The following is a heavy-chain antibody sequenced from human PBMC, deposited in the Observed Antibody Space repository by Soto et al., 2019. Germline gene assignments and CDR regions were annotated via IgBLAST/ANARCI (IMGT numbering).Heavy chain of an antibody. CDR2: IYYSGST. Sequence: PAESLSLTCTVSGCSFSSGGYYWSWIRQHPGKGLEWIGYIYYSGSTYYNPSLKSRVTISVDTSKNQFSLKLSSVTAADTAVYYCARDAGTRGGWFDPWGQGTLVTVSS. V-gene: IGHV4-31*03. CDR1: GCSFSSGGYY. CDR3: ARDAGTRGGWFDP. D-gene: IGHD1-1*01. J-gene: IGHJ5*02.